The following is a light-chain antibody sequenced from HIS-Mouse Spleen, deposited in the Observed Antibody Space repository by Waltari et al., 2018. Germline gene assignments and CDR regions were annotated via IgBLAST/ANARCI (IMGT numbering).Light chain of an antibody. Sequence: SYELTQPPSVSVSPGQTARITCSGDALPQQYAYLYHQKPGQAPVLVIYKDSERPSGIPERFSGSSSGTTVTLTISGVQAEDEADYYCQSADSSGTYYVFGTGTKVTVL. J-gene: IGLJ1*01. CDR2: KDS. V-gene: IGLV3-25*03. CDR3: QSADSSGTYYV. CDR1: ALPQQY.